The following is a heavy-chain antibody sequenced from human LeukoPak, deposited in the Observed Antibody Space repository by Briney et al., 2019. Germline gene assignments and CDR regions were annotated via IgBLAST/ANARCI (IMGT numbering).Heavy chain of an antibody. Sequence: GGSLRLSCAVSGFTFNSYGMHWVRQAPGKGLEWVAFIRYDGSKSYFADSVKGRFALSRDNSKNTLYLQMSSLRAEDTAVYYCAKDPRLNSRSLSYIVVVPAAGAFDIWGQGTMVTVSS. D-gene: IGHD2-2*01. CDR3: AKDPRLNSRSLSYIVVVPAAGAFDI. CDR2: IRYDGSKS. CDR1: GFTFNSYG. V-gene: IGHV3-30*02. J-gene: IGHJ3*02.